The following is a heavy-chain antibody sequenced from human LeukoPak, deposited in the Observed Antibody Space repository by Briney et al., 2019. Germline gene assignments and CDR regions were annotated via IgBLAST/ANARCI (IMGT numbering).Heavy chain of an antibody. CDR2: INPNSGGT. CDR3: ARALVTMVRGVITPWFDP. V-gene: IGHV1-2*02. Sequence: ASAKVSCKASGYTFTGYYMHWVRQAPGQGLEWMGWINPNSGGTNYAQKFQGRVTMTRDTSISTAYMELSRLRSDDTAVYYCARALVTMVRGVITPWFDPWGQGTLVTVSS. J-gene: IGHJ5*02. CDR1: GYTFTGYY. D-gene: IGHD3-10*01.